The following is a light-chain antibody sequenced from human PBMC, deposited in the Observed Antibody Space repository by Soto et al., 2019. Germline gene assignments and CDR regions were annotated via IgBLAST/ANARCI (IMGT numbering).Light chain of an antibody. J-gene: IGKJ4*01. V-gene: IGKV1-9*01. CDR1: QSISSY. CDR2: AAS. CDR3: QQLNGYPLT. Sequence: DIQMTQSPSHLSASVGDRVTITCRASQSISSYLNWYQQKPGQAPKXXIYAASTLQSGVPSRFSGSGSGTEFTLTISSLQPEDFATYYCQQLNGYPLTFGGGTKVDIK.